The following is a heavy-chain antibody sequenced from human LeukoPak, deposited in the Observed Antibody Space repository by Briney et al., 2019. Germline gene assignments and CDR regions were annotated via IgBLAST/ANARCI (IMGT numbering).Heavy chain of an antibody. CDR2: ISSSSGTI. CDR1: GFTFSSYS. Sequence: PGGSLRLSCAASGFTFSSYSMNWVRQAPGKGLEWVSYISSSSGTILYADSVKGRFTISRDNSKNTLYLQMNSLRAEDTAAYYCAREIPYYDFWSGYKNYYGMDVWGQGTTVTVSS. D-gene: IGHD3-3*01. J-gene: IGHJ6*02. V-gene: IGHV3-48*01. CDR3: AREIPYYDFWSGYKNYYGMDV.